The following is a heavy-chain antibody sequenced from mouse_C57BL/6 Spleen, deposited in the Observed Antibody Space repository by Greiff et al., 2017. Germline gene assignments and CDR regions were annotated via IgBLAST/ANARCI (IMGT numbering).Heavy chain of an antibody. CDR1: GYTFTDHI. CDR2: IYPVSGET. CDR3: GRSYDYSNHAMDY. D-gene: IGHD2-5*01. J-gene: IGHJ4*01. V-gene: IGHV1-11*01. Sequence: QVQLKQSGAELASPGASVTLSCKASGYTFTDHIMNWVKKRPGQGLAWIGRIYPVSGETNYNQKFMGKATFSVDRSSSTVYMVVNSLTSEDPAVYDCGRSYDYSNHAMDYWGQGTSVTVSS.